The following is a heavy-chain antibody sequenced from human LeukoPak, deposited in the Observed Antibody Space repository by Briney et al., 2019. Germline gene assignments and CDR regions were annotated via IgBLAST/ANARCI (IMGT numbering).Heavy chain of an antibody. CDR3: ARDLIAAAATEY. D-gene: IGHD6-13*01. CDR2: IRYDGSNK. CDR1: GYTFTSYG. J-gene: IGHJ4*02. Sequence: SCKASGYTFTSYGMHWVRQAPGKGLEWVAFIRYDGSNKYYADSVKGRFTISRDNSKNTLYLQMNSLRAEDTAVYYCARDLIAAAATEYWGQGTLVTVSS. V-gene: IGHV3-30*02.